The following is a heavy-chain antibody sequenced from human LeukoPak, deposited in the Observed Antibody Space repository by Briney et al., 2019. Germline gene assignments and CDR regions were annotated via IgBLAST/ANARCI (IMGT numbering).Heavy chain of an antibody. Sequence: ASVKVSCKASGGTFSSYAISWVRQAPGQGLEWMGGIIPSFCTANYAQKFQGRVTITADESTSTDYMELSSLRSEATAVYYCARYPPPGIAAAGTDYYYYMDVWGKGTTVTVSS. CDR3: ARYPPPGIAAAGTDYYYYMDV. D-gene: IGHD6-13*01. V-gene: IGHV1-69*13. CDR1: GGTFSSYA. J-gene: IGHJ6*03. CDR2: IIPSFCTA.